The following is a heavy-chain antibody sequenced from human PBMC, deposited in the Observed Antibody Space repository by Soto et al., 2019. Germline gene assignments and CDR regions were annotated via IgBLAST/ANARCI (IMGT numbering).Heavy chain of an antibody. J-gene: IGHJ3*02. Sequence: PSETLSLTCAVSGGSISSGGYSWSWIRQPPGKGLEWIGYIYHSGSTYYNPSLKSRVTISVDRSKNQFSLKLSSVTAADTAVYYCATGRSGLRLGESLDAFDIWGQGTMVTVSS. CDR3: ATGRSGLRLGESLDAFDI. CDR1: GGSISSGGYS. V-gene: IGHV4-30-2*01. CDR2: IYHSGST. D-gene: IGHD3-16*01.